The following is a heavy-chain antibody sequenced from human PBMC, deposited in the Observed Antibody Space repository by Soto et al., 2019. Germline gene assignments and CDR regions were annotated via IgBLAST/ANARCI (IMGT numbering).Heavy chain of an antibody. CDR3: AKDLIRGDGYIDFDY. CDR1: GFIFSDYA. CDR2: IFAGGGST. J-gene: IGHJ4*02. Sequence: RRLSCVASGFIFSDYAMFWVRQAPGKGLEWVSTIFAGGGSTYYADSVKGRFTISRDNSKNILFLQMDSLRAEDTAVYFCAKDLIRGDGYIDFDYWGQGTLVTVSS. V-gene: IGHV3-23*01. D-gene: IGHD3-10*01.